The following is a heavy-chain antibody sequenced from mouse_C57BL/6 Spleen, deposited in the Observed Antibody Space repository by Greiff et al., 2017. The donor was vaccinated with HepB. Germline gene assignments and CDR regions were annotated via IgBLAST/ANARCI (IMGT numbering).Heavy chain of an antibody. CDR1: GYTFTSYW. D-gene: IGHD3-1*01. CDR3: ARGSGGNYVDY. CDR2: IDPSDSYT. V-gene: IGHV1-69*01. Sequence: QVQLQQPGAELVMPGASVKLSCKASGYTFTSYWMHWVKQRPGQGLEWIGEIDPSDSYTNYNQKFKGKSTLTVDKSSSTAYMQLSSLTSEDSAVYYCARGSGGNYVDYWGQGTTLTVSS. J-gene: IGHJ2*01.